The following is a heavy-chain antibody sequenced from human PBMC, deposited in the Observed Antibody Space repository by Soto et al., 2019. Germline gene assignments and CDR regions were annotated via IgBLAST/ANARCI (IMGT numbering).Heavy chain of an antibody. D-gene: IGHD1-26*01. J-gene: IGHJ6*02. CDR1: GYSFTSYW. CDR3: ATHRYSGSYSPYYYYGMDV. Sequence: GESLKISCXGSGYSFTSYWIGWVRQMPGKGLEWMGIIYPGDSDTRYSPSFQGQVTISADKSISTAYLQWSSLKASDTAMYYCATHRYSGSYSPYYYYGMDVWGQGTTVTVSS. CDR2: IYPGDSDT. V-gene: IGHV5-51*01.